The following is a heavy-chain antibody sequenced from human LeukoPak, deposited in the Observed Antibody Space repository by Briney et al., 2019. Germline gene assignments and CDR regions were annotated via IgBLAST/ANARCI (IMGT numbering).Heavy chain of an antibody. CDR3: ARADLYDTSLFFDY. J-gene: IGHJ4*02. D-gene: IGHD3-16*01. Sequence: SETLSLTCTVSGASIQTNFWSWLRQPPGKGLEWIGYIHHSGNTNYNPSLRSRVTILIATPTKQFSLRLNSVTAADTALYYCARADLYDTSLFFDYWGQGILVTVSS. CDR2: IHHSGNT. V-gene: IGHV4-59*01. CDR1: GASIQTNF.